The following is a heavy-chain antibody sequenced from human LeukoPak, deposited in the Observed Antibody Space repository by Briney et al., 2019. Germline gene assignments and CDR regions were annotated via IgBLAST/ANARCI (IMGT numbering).Heavy chain of an antibody. CDR2: INHSGST. Sequence: SETLSLTCAVYGASFSGYYWSWIRQPPGKGLEWIGEINHSGSTNYNPSLKSRVTISVDTSKNQFSLKLSSVTAADTAVYYCAREEPMAIDYWGQGTLVTVSS. J-gene: IGHJ4*02. CDR1: GASFSGYY. V-gene: IGHV4-34*01. D-gene: IGHD5-24*01. CDR3: AREEPMAIDY.